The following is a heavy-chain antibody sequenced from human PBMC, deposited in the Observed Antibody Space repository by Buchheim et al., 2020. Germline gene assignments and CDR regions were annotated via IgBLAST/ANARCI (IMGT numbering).Heavy chain of an antibody. J-gene: IGHJ4*02. Sequence: QVQLVESGGGVVQPGRSLRLYCAASGLTFSSYGMHWVRQAPGKGLEWVAVISYDGSNQYYADSVKGRFTISRDNSKNMLYLQMNSLRAEDTAVYYCASGRALDYWGQGTL. CDR1: GLTFSSYG. CDR2: ISYDGSNQ. V-gene: IGHV3-30*03. CDR3: ASGRALDY.